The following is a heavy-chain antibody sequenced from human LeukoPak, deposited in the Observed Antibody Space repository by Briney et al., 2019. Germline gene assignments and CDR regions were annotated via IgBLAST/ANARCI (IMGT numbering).Heavy chain of an antibody. V-gene: IGHV1-2*02. CDR1: GYTFTGYY. D-gene: IGHD2-15*01. CDR2: INPNSGGT. Sequence: ASVKVSCKASGYTFTGYYMHWVRQAPGQGREWMGWINPNSGGTNYAQKFQGRVTMTRDTSISTAYMELSRLRSDDTAVYYCARRKVAATRNWFDPWGQGTLVTVSS. CDR3: ARRKVAATRNWFDP. J-gene: IGHJ5*02.